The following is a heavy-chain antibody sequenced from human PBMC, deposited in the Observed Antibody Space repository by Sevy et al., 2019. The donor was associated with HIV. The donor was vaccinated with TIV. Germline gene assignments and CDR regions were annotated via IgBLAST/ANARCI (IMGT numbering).Heavy chain of an antibody. V-gene: IGHV3-7*03. CDR1: GFTFSSYW. D-gene: IGHD6-25*01. CDR3: ARSRTPQRTDAFDI. CDR2: IKQDGSEK. J-gene: IGHJ3*02. Sequence: GGSLRLSCEVSGFTFSSYWMNWVRQAPGKGLEWVANIKQDGSEKYYVDSVTGRFTISRDNAKNSLYLQMNSLRAEDTAVYYCARSRTPQRTDAFDIWGQGTRVTVSS.